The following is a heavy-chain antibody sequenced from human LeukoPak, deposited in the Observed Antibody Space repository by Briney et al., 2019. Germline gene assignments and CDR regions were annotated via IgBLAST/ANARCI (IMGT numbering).Heavy chain of an antibody. Sequence: SVKVSCKXSGGTFSSYAISWVRQAPGQGLEWMGGIIPIFGTANYTQKFQGSVTITADESTSTDYMELSSLRSEDTAVYYCAREEPPYCSGGSCYSRGWFDPWGQGTLVTVSS. CDR3: AREEPPYCSGGSCYSRGWFDP. CDR2: IIPIFGTA. V-gene: IGHV1-69*13. D-gene: IGHD2-15*01. CDR1: GGTFSSYA. J-gene: IGHJ5*02.